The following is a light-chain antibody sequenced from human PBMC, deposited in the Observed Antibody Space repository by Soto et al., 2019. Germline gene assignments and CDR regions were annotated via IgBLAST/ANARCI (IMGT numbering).Light chain of an antibody. Sequence: EIVLTQSPGTLSLSPGERATLSCRASQSVSSSYLAWYQQKPGQAPRLLIYGASNRATGIPDRFSGSGSGTDFTLTISRLEPEDFAVYYCQQYGSSPVTFGHGTHVDIK. J-gene: IGKJ3*01. CDR1: QSVSSSY. CDR3: QQYGSSPVT. CDR2: GAS. V-gene: IGKV3-20*01.